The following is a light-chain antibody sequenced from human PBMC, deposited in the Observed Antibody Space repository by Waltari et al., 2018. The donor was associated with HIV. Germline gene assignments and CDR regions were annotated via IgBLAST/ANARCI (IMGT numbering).Light chain of an antibody. Sequence: SALTQPASVSGSPGQSVTISCTGTSSDFDLHNFLSWYQQHPGSAPQLIIFGVNFRPSGISSRSSASKAGDTASLTISGLQSGDEADYYCTTYTATDSLLIGSGTKLTVL. V-gene: IGLV2-14*01. CDR1: SSDFDLHNF. CDR2: GVN. J-gene: IGLJ2*01. CDR3: TTYTATDSLL.